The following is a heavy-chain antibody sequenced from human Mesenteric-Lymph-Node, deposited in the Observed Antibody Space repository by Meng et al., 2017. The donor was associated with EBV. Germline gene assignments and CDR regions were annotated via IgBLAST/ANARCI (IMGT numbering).Heavy chain of an antibody. CDR3: AREGEVGYYESSGYYY. Sequence: QESGPGLVKPSGTLSLTCAVSGGSSSSSNWWTWVRQPPGKGLEWIGEIFPTGGTNYNPSLKSRLTISVDKSKNQFSLKLSSVTAADTAVYYCAREGEVGYYESSGYYYWGQGTLVTVSS. D-gene: IGHD3-22*01. CDR1: GGSSSSSNW. CDR2: IFPTGGT. J-gene: IGHJ4*02. V-gene: IGHV4-4*02.